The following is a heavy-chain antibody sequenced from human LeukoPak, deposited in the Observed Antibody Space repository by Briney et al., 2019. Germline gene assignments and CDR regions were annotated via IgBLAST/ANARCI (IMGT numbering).Heavy chain of an antibody. V-gene: IGHV3-30*02. J-gene: IGHJ4*02. CDR1: GFTFSSYG. D-gene: IGHD3-16*02. CDR3: AKVLGDYVWGSYRDFDY. CDR2: IRYDGSNK. Sequence: GGSLRLSCAASGFTFSSYGMHWVRQAPGKGLEWVAFIRYDGSNKYYADSVKGRFTISRDNSKNTLYLQMNSLRAEDTAVYYCAKVLGDYVWGSYRDFDYWGQGTLVTVSS.